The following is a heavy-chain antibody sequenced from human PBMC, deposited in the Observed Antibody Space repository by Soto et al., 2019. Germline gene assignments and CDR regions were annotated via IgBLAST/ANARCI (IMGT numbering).Heavy chain of an antibody. CDR2: IYWHDEK. Sequence: QITLKESGPTLVKPTQTLTLTCTCSGFALSTRGVGVGWIRQPPGKALEWLALIYWHDEKRYNPSLKSRLTITKDTSKNQEVPTMTNVDPVDTGTYYCAHRHPSAGGTDRYCFGSWGQGSLVTVSS. V-gene: IGHV2-5*01. CDR1: GFALSTRGVG. J-gene: IGHJ5*01. CDR3: AHRHPSAGGTDRYCFGS. D-gene: IGHD6-13*01.